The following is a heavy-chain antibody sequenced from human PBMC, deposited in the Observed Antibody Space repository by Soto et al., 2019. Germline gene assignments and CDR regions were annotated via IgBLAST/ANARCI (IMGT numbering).Heavy chain of an antibody. Sequence: PGRSLRLSCAASGFTFSDYYMSWIRQAPGKGLEWVSYISSSGSTIYYADSVKGRFTISRDNAKNSLYLQMNSLRAEDTAVYYCSREGRHYYYGMDVCGQGTTVTLSS. CDR3: SREGRHYYYGMDV. J-gene: IGHJ6*02. CDR1: GFTFSDYY. CDR2: ISSSGSTI. D-gene: IGHD1-26*01. V-gene: IGHV3-11*01.